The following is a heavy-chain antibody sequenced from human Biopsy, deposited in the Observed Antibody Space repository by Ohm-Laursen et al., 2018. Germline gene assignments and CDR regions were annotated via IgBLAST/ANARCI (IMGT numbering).Heavy chain of an antibody. CDR1: GGPSSNYA. Sequence: ASVKVSCKVSGGPSSNYAFSRVRQAPGQGLEWVGRIVPILGHLNYAQRFQGRVSITADKSTTYVYMELSRLTSGDTAVYYCAADADGYYTEFDYWGPGTLVTVSS. CDR3: AADADGYYTEFDY. J-gene: IGHJ4*02. CDR2: IVPILGHL. V-gene: IGHV1-69*04. D-gene: IGHD3-3*01.